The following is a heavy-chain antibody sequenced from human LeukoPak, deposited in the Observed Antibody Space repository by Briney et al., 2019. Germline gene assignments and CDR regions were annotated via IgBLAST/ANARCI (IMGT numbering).Heavy chain of an antibody. Sequence: PGGSLRLSCAASGLTVSSNCMSWVRQAPGKGLEWVSFIYSGGSTYYTDSVKGRFTISRDNAKNSLYLQMNSLRAEDTAVYYCASYDSSGPHEDYFDYWGQGTLVTVSS. CDR2: IYSGGST. J-gene: IGHJ4*02. CDR1: GLTVSSNC. V-gene: IGHV3-53*01. D-gene: IGHD3-22*01. CDR3: ASYDSSGPHEDYFDY.